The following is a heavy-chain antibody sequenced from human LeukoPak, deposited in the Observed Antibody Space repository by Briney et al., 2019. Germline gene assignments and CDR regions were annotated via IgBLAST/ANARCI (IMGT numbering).Heavy chain of an antibody. CDR3: ARRGSGYDYGYYFDY. V-gene: IGHV1-46*01. CDR2: INASGGST. D-gene: IGHD5-12*01. CDR1: GYTFTSYY. J-gene: IGHJ4*02. Sequence: GASVKVPCKASGYTFTSYYMHWVRQAPGQGLEWMGMINASGGSTSYAQKFQGRVTMTRDTSTSTVYMELSSLRSEDTAVYYCARRGSGYDYGYYFDYWGQGTLVTVSS.